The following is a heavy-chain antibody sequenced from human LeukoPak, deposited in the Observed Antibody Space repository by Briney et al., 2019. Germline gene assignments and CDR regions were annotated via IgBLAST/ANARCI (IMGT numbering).Heavy chain of an antibody. D-gene: IGHD6-19*01. CDR1: GFTFSTYT. J-gene: IGHJ4*02. Sequence: GGSLRLSCAASGFTFSTYTMNWVRQAPGKGLEWVSSISSRSTFTNHADSVRGRFTISRDNANNSLYLQMNSLRAEDSAIYYCAREAAAGITVGHFDHWGQGILVTVSS. CDR2: ISSRSTFT. CDR3: AREAAAGITVGHFDH. V-gene: IGHV3-21*01.